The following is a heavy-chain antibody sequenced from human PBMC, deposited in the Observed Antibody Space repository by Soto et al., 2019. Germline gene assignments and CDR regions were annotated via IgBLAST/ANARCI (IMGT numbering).Heavy chain of an antibody. D-gene: IGHD5-12*01. CDR1: GYSISSGNY. Sequence: SETLSLTCGVSGYSISSGNYWGWIRQPPGKGLEWIGSVYHSGGTYYNPSLKSRVTISLDTSKTQFSLQLTSVTAADTAVYYCARGEGRLVGTWFDPWGQGTLVTVSS. J-gene: IGHJ5*02. CDR3: ARGEGRLVGTWFDP. V-gene: IGHV4-38-2*01. CDR2: VYHSGGT.